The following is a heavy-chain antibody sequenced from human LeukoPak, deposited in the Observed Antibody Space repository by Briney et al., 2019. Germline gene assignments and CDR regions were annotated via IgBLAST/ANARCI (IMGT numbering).Heavy chain of an antibody. CDR2: IFYSGST. D-gene: IGHD3-10*01. V-gene: IGHV4-34*12. J-gene: IGHJ3*02. CDR3: AKSNGYGLVDI. CDR1: GGSFSGYY. Sequence: PSETLSLTCAVYGGSFSGYYWSWIRQPPGMGLEWIGNIFYSGSTYYGPSLKSRVTISLDTSRNQFSLKLNSVTAADTAVYYCAKSNGYGLVDIWGQGTMVTVSS.